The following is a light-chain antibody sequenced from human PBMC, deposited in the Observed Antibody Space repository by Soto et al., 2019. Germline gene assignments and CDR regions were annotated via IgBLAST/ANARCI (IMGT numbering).Light chain of an antibody. CDR3: QQYGSSPWT. CDR2: GAS. J-gene: IGKJ1*01. Sequence: EIVLTQSPGTLSLSPGERATLFCRASQSVSSIAWYQQKPGQAPRLLIYGASSRATGIPDRFSGSGSGTDFTLTISRLEPEDFAVYYCQQYGSSPWTFGQGTMLEIK. CDR1: QSVSS. V-gene: IGKV3-20*01.